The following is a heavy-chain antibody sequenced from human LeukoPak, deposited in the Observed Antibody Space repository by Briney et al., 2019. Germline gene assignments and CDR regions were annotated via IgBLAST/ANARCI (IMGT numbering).Heavy chain of an antibody. J-gene: IGHJ6*03. CDR3: ARDGAVAGTGYYYYMDV. V-gene: IGHV1-2*02. D-gene: IGHD6-19*01. CDR2: INPNSGGT. Sequence: ASVKVSCKASGYTFTGYYMHWVRQAPGQGLEWMGWINPNSGGTNYAQKFQGRVTMTRDTSISPAYMELSRLRSDDTAVYYCARDGAVAGTGYYYYMDVWGKGTTVTVSS. CDR1: GYTFTGYY.